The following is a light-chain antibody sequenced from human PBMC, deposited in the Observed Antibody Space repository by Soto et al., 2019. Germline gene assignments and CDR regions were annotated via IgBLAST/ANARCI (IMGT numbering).Light chain of an antibody. CDR1: SSNIGNND. V-gene: IGLV1-51*01. J-gene: IGLJ2*01. CDR2: ANN. CDR3: GTWESSLSVAV. Sequence: QSVLTQPPSVSAAPGQKVTISGSGSSSNIGNNDVSWYQQLPGTAPRLLIYANNKRPSHTPDRFSGSKSGTSATLDITGLQTGDEADYYCGTWESSLSVAVFGGGTKLTVL.